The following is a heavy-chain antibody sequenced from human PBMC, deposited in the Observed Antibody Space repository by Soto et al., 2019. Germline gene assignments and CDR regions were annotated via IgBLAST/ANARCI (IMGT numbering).Heavy chain of an antibody. CDR1: GFIFSNYA. D-gene: IGHD2-15*01. J-gene: IGHJ4*02. CDR2: VTSRGDTT. V-gene: IGHV3-23*01. CDR3: PNYRLGGGLDY. Sequence: EVQLLQSGGGLVQPGGSLRLSCAASGFIFSNYAMNWVRQAPGKGLEWVSIVTSRGDTTYYADSVKGRFTISRDNSKNTLDLHVNSLTADDTAVYYCPNYRLGGGLDYWGQGTLVSVSS.